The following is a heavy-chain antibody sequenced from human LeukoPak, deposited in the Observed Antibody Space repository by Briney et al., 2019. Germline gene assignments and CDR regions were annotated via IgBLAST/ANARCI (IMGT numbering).Heavy chain of an antibody. CDR3: ARKTYYYGSGSYYPLDY. J-gene: IGHJ4*02. Sequence: QTGGSLRLSCAASGFTFSSYGMNWVRQAPGKGLEWLSYISSSGSTIYFADSVKGRFTISRDNAKNSLYLQMDSLRAEDTAVYYCARKTYYYGSGSYYPLDYWGQGTLVTVSS. V-gene: IGHV3-48*03. CDR2: ISSSGSTI. CDR1: GFTFSSYG. D-gene: IGHD3-10*01.